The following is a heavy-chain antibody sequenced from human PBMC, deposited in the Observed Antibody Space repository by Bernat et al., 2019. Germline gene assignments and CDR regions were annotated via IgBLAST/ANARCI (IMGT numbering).Heavy chain of an antibody. J-gene: IGHJ4*02. D-gene: IGHD4-17*01. CDR2: IYYSGST. CDR1: GGSISSGDYY. V-gene: IGHV4-30-4*01. Sequence: QVQLQESGLGLVKPSQTLSLTCTVSGGSISSGDYYWSWIRQPPGKGLEWIGYIYYSGSTYYNPSLKSRVTISVDTSKNQSSLKLSSVTAADTAVYYCARGGRGYGDYAAPFDYWGQGTLVTVSS. CDR3: ARGGRGYGDYAAPFDY.